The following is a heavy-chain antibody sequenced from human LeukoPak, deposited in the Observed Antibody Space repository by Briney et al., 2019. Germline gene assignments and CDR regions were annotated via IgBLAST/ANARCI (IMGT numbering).Heavy chain of an antibody. CDR1: GFTFRTYS. D-gene: IGHD3-10*01. CDR3: AYGSGSYFDFDY. Sequence: GGSLRLSCAASGFTFRTYSMSWVRQAPGKGLEWVSAISGSGGSTYYADSVKGRFTISRDNSKNTLYLQMNSLRAEDTAVYYCAYGSGSYFDFDYWGQGTLVTVSS. V-gene: IGHV3-23*01. J-gene: IGHJ4*02. CDR2: ISGSGGST.